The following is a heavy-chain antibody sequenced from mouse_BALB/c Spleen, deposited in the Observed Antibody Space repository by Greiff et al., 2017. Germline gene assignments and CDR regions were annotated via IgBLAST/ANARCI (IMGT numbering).Heavy chain of an antibody. D-gene: IGHD2-1*01. V-gene: IGHV2-9*02. CDR3: ARDGNYPFYAMDY. Sequence: VQGVESGPGLVAPSQSLSITCTVSGFSLTSYGVHWVRQPPGKGLEWLGVIWAGGSTNYNSALMSRLSISKDNSKSQVFLKMNSLQTDDTAMYYCARDGNYPFYAMDYWGQGTSVTVSS. J-gene: IGHJ4*01. CDR1: GFSLTSYG. CDR2: IWAGGST.